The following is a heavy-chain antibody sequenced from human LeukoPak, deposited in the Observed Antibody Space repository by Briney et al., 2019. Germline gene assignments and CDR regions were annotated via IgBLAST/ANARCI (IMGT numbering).Heavy chain of an antibody. V-gene: IGHV3-30*02. CDR1: GFTFSSYG. D-gene: IGHD2-2*01. Sequence: GRSLRLSCAASGFTFSSYGMHWVRQAPGKGLEWVAVIRYDGSNKYYADSVKGRFTISRDNSKNTLYLQMNSLRAEDTAVYYCAKGVVVPAAIYLFDYWGQGTLVTVSS. CDR2: IRYDGSNK. J-gene: IGHJ4*02. CDR3: AKGVVVPAAIYLFDY.